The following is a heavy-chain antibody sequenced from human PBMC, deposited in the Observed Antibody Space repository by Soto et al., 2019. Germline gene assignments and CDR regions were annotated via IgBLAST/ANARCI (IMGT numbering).Heavy chain of an antibody. CDR2: INPNSGNT. CDR3: ARDPSRGLWSDY. Sequence: VQLVQSGAEVKKPGATVRISCKASGYTFTAYYMHWVRQAPGQGLEWMGWINPNSGNTNYAQKVQGRVTMTRDTSISTAYLELNRLTFDDAAVYYCARDPSRGLWSDYWGQGTLVTVSS. J-gene: IGHJ4*02. V-gene: IGHV1-2*02. D-gene: IGHD3-10*01. CDR1: GYTFTAYY.